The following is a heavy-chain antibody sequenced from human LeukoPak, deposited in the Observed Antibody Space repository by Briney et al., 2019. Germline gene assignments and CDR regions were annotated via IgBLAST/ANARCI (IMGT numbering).Heavy chain of an antibody. Sequence: GGSLRLSCAASGFTFSSCSMNWVRQAPGKGLEWVSSISSSSSYIYYADSVKGRFTISRDNAKNSLYLQMNSLRAEDTAVYYCARDLMTTVTTVDYWGQGTLVTVSS. CDR1: GFTFSSCS. CDR2: ISSSSSYI. D-gene: IGHD4-17*01. J-gene: IGHJ4*02. CDR3: ARDLMTTVTTVDY. V-gene: IGHV3-21*01.